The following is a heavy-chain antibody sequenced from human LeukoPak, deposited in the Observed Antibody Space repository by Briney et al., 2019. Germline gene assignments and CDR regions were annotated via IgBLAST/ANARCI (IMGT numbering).Heavy chain of an antibody. Sequence: ASVKVSCKASGGTFSSYAISWVRQAPGQGLEWMGGIIPIFGTANYAQKFQGRVTITADESTSTAHMELSSLRSEDTAVYYCARDLIVGVYWGQGTLVTVSS. J-gene: IGHJ4*02. CDR3: ARDLIVGVY. V-gene: IGHV1-69*13. CDR1: GGTFSSYA. CDR2: IIPIFGTA. D-gene: IGHD3-10*01.